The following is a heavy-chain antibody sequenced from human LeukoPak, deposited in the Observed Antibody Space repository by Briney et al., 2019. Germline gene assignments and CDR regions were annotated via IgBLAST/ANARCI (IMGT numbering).Heavy chain of an antibody. V-gene: IGHV7-4-1*02. J-gene: IGHJ5*02. CDR1: GYTFTSYA. D-gene: IGHD3-10*01. CDR3: ARDAQLLWFGELRAFDP. Sequence: ASVKVSCKASGYTFTSYAMNWVRQAPGQGLEWMGWINTNTGNPTYAQGFTGRFVFSLDTSVSTAYLQISSLKAEDTAVYYCARDAQLLWFGELRAFDPWGQGTLVTVSS. CDR2: INTNTGNP.